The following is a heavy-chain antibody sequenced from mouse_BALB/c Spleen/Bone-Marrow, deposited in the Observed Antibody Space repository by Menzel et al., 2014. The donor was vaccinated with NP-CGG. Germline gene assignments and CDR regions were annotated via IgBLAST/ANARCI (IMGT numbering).Heavy chain of an antibody. Sequence: EVKLVESGAELAKPGASVKLSCTASGFNIKDTYMHWVKQRPEQGLEWIGRIDPANGNTKYDPKFQGKATITADTSSNTAYLQLSSLTSEDTAVYYCARITTWGQGTLVTVSA. CDR3: ARITT. D-gene: IGHD2-4*01. V-gene: IGHV14-3*02. CDR1: GFNIKDTY. J-gene: IGHJ3*01. CDR2: IDPANGNT.